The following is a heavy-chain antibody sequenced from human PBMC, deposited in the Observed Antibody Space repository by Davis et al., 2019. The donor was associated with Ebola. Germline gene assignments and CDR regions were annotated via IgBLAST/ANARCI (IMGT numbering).Heavy chain of an antibody. CDR1: GFTFSSYW. CDR3: ASITTAV. CDR2: INSDGSST. V-gene: IGHV3-74*01. J-gene: IGHJ4*02. D-gene: IGHD6-13*01. Sequence: GESLKISCAASGFTFSSYWMHWVRQAPGKGLVWVSRINSDGSSTSYADSVKGRFTISRDNAKNTLYLQMNSLRVEDTAVYYCASITTAVWGQGTLVTVSS.